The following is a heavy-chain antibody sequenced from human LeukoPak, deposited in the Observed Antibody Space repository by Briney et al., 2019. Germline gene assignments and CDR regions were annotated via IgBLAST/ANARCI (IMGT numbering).Heavy chain of an antibody. CDR1: GFTVSANH. Sequence: PGGSLRLSCAVSGFTVSANHMSWVRQAPGKGLEWVSVIYIDTNTYYAGSVKGRFTISRDNFKRTVSLEMNSLRAEDTAVYYCAKDAQRGFDYSNSLEHWGQGSLVIVSS. J-gene: IGHJ5*02. D-gene: IGHD4-11*01. V-gene: IGHV3-53*01. CDR3: AKDAQRGFDYSNSLEH. CDR2: IYIDTNT.